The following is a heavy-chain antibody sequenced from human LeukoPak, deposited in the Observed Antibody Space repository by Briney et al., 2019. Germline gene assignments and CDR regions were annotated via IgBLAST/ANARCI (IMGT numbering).Heavy chain of an antibody. J-gene: IGHJ3*02. CDR1: GFTFSSYA. CDR3: AKHIDITMIVVVIPDDAFDI. CDR2: ISGSGGST. D-gene: IGHD3-22*01. V-gene: IGHV3-23*01. Sequence: GGSLRLSCAASGFTFSSYAMSWVRQALGKGLEWASAISGSGGSTYYADSVKGRFTISRDNSKNTLYLQMNSLRAEDTAVYYCAKHIDITMIVVVIPDDAFDIWGQGTMVTVSS.